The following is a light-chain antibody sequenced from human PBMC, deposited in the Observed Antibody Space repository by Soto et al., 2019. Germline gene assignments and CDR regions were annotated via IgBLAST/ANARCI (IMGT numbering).Light chain of an antibody. CDR3: QQRSNLPPT. CDR2: GAS. Sequence: EIVMTQSPATLSVSPWEKATLSCRASQSVGSNLAWYQQKPGQAPRLLIYGASTRATGIPARFSGGGSGTDFTLTISSLEPEDFAIYYCQQRSNLPPTFGQGTRLEIK. CDR1: QSVGSN. J-gene: IGKJ5*01. V-gene: IGKV3D-15*01.